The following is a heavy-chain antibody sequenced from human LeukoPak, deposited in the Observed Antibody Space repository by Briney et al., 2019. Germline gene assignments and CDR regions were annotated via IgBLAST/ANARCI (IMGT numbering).Heavy chain of an antibody. CDR1: GYTFTGYY. J-gene: IGHJ4*02. CDR3: ARDRDYGDYAVDY. CDR2: INPNSGGT. Sequence: ASVKVSCKASGYTFTGYYMHWVRQAPGQGLEWVGWINPNSGGTNYAQKFQGRVTMTRDTSISTAYMELSRLRSDDTAVYYCARDRDYGDYAVDYWGQGTLVTVSS. D-gene: IGHD4-17*01. V-gene: IGHV1-2*02.